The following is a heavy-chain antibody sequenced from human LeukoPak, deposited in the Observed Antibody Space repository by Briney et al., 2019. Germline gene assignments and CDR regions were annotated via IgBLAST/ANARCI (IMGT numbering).Heavy chain of an antibody. CDR3: ARGSGVTPTNWFDP. CDR1: GFTVSSNY. V-gene: IGHV3-53*05. J-gene: IGHJ5*02. CDR2: IYSGGST. D-gene: IGHD3-10*01. Sequence: GGSLRLSCAASGFTVSSNYMSWVRQAPGKGLEWVSVIYSGGSTYYADSVKGRFTISRDNSKNTLYLQMNSLRAEDTAVYYCARGSGVTPTNWFDPWGQGTLVTVSS.